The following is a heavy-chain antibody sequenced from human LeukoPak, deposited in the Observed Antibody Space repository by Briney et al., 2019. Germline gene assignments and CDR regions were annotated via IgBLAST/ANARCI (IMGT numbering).Heavy chain of an antibody. CDR2: IYYSGST. CDR3: ASVGYDYVWGSYRLLS. D-gene: IGHD3-16*02. J-gene: IGHJ5*02. V-gene: IGHV4-39*01. CDR1: GGSISSSSYY. Sequence: SETLSFTCTVSGGSISSSSYYWGWIRQPPGKGLEWIGSIYYSGSTYYNPSLKSRVTISVDTSKNQFSLKLSSATAADTAVYYCASVGYDYVWGSYRLLSWGQGTLVTVSS.